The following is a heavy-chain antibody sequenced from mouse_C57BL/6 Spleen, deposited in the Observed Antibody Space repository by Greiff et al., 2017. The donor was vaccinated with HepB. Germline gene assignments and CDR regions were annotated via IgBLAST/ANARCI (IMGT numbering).Heavy chain of an antibody. CDR3: ARWGYSNLGGYFGV. CDR1: GYAFSSSW. J-gene: IGHJ1*03. V-gene: IGHV1-82*01. Sequence: QVQLQQSGPELVKPGASVKISCKASGYAFSSSWMNWVKQRPGKGLEWIGRIYPGDGDTNYNGKFKGKATLTADKSSSTAYMQLSSLTSEDSAVYFCARWGYSNLGGYFGVWGTGTTVTVSS. D-gene: IGHD2-5*01. CDR2: IYPGDGDT.